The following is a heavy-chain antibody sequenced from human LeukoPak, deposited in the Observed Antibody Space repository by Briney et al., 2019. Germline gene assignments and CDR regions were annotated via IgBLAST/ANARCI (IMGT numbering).Heavy chain of an antibody. V-gene: IGHV1-69*13. J-gene: IGHJ6*03. CDR1: GGTFSSYA. Sequence: GASVKVSCKASGGTFSSYAISWVRQAPGQGLEWMGGIIPIFGTANYPQKFHGRVTITPDESTSTAYMELSSLRSEDTAVYCWARGGIANSSGSSPPGRTFSYYYMDVWGKGTTVTVSS. CDR2: IIPIFGTA. D-gene: IGHD6-19*01. CDR3: ARGGIANSSGSSPPGRTFSYYYMDV.